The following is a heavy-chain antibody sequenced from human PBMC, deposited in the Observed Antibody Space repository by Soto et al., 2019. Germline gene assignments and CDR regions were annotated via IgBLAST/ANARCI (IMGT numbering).Heavy chain of an antibody. J-gene: IGHJ1*01. Sequence: GGSLGLSCAAYGFTFSSYWMSWVRQAPGKGLEWVANIKQDGSQKYYVDSVKGRFTISRDNAENSLYLQMNSLRAEDTAVYYCARDQSYGHYSEYFQHWGQGTLGTVSS. CDR1: GFTFSSYW. D-gene: IGHD4-17*01. CDR2: IKQDGSQK. CDR3: ARDQSYGHYSEYFQH. V-gene: IGHV3-7*01.